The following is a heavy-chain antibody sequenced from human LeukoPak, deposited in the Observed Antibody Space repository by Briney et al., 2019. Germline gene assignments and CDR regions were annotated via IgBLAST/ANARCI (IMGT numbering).Heavy chain of an antibody. V-gene: IGHV1-46*01. CDR1: GYTFTNNY. Sequence: ASVKVSCKASGYTFTNNYLHWVRQAPGQGLEWMGIINPSGGSTSYAQKFQGRVTMTRDTSTSTVYMELSSLRSEDTAVYYCARDWSAVTVTTKRNYYGMDVWGQGTTVTVSS. D-gene: IGHD4-17*01. J-gene: IGHJ6*02. CDR3: ARDWSAVTVTTKRNYYGMDV. CDR2: INPSGGST.